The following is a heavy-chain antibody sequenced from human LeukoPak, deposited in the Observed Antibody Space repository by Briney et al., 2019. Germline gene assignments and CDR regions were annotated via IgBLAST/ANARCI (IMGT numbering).Heavy chain of an antibody. V-gene: IGHV1-8*01. CDR1: GYTFTSYD. CDR3: ARGDCSSTSCVNYYYYGMDV. J-gene: IGHJ6*02. Sequence: GASVKVSCKASGYTFTSYDINWVRQATGQGLGWMGWMNPNSGNTGYAQKFQGRVTMTRNTSISTAYMELSSLRSEDTAVYYCARGDCSSTSCVNYYYYGMDVWGQGTTVTVSS. CDR2: MNPNSGNT. D-gene: IGHD2-2*01.